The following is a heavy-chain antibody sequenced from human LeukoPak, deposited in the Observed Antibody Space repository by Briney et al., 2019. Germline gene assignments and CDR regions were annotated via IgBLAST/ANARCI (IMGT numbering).Heavy chain of an antibody. V-gene: IGHV3-23*01. J-gene: IGHJ4*02. D-gene: IGHD3-22*01. CDR3: AKSGPSYDSSGYYYRPPFDY. CDR1: GFTFSSYS. Sequence: GGSLRLSCAASGFTFSSYSMNWVRQAPGKGLEWVSAISGSGGSTYYADSVKGRFTISRDNSKNTLYLQMNSLRAEDTAVYYCAKSGPSYDSSGYYYRPPFDYWGQGTLVTVSS. CDR2: ISGSGGST.